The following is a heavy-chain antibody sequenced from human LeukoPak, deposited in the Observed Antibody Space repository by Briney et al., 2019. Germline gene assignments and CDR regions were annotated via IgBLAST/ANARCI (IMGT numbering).Heavy chain of an antibody. CDR3: ARHFGYSYGAVPFDP. CDR1: GYSISSGCY. D-gene: IGHD5-18*01. Sequence: SETLSLTCTVSGYSISSGCYWGWIRQPPGKGLEWVGRIYHSGSTYYNPSLKSRVIISVDTSKNQYSLNLSSVTAADTAVYYCARHFGYSYGAVPFDPWGQGTLVTVSS. J-gene: IGHJ5*02. CDR2: IYHSGST. V-gene: IGHV4-38-2*02.